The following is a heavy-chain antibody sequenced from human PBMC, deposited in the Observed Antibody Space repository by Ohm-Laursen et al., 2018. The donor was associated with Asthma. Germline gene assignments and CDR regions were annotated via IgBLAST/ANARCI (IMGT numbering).Heavy chain of an antibody. CDR3: ARGGGSDGFIS. V-gene: IGHV1-18*01. CDR2: ISANNGYT. CDR1: GYKFTTYG. Sequence: GSSVKVSCKTSGYKFTTYGIHWVRQAPGQGLEWMGWISANNGYTDFAQRLRGRVLLTTDISSSTAYMELRSLTSDDTAIYYCARGGGSDGFISWGQGTLVTVSS. D-gene: IGHD5-24*01. J-gene: IGHJ5*02.